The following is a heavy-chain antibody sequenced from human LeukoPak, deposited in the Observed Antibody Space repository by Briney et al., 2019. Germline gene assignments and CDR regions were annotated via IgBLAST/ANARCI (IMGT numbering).Heavy chain of an antibody. Sequence: PSETLSLTCAVSGGSISSGGYSWSWIRQPPGKGVEWIGYIYHSGSTYYNPSLKSRATISVDRSKNQFSLKLSSVTAADTAVYYCARGDYDSSGYYYYFDYWGQGTLVTVSS. D-gene: IGHD3-22*01. CDR2: IYHSGST. CDR1: GGSISSGGYS. J-gene: IGHJ4*02. V-gene: IGHV4-30-2*01. CDR3: ARGDYDSSGYYYYFDY.